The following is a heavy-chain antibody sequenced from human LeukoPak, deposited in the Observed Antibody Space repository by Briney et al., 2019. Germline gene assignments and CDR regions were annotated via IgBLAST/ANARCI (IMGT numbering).Heavy chain of an antibody. D-gene: IGHD6-25*01. J-gene: IGHJ4*02. CDR1: GGTFSSYA. CDR2: IIPIFGTA. Sequence: GASVKVSCKASGGTFSSYAISWVRQAPGQGLEWMGGIIPIFGTANYAQKFQGRVTITTDESTSTAYMELSSLRSEDTAVCYCARGLRIAASLGYWGQGTLVTVSS. CDR3: ARGLRIAASLGY. V-gene: IGHV1-69*05.